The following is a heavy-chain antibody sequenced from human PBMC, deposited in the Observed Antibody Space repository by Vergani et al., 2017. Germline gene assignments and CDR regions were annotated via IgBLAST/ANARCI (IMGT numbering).Heavy chain of an antibody. Sequence: QVQLQESGPGLVKPSQTLSLSCTVSGGSVRTSIGYYWTWIRQPAGKTLEWIGEIFSSWTTNYNPSFKNRVTMSVDTSKNQFSLKLNSVTAADTAVYYFARGSRAEGGSGPDKWGQGTLVTVSS. J-gene: IGHJ4*02. V-gene: IGHV4-61*02. D-gene: IGHD6-13*01. CDR1: GGSVRTSIGYY. CDR3: ARGSRAEGGSGPDK. CDR2: IFSSWTT.